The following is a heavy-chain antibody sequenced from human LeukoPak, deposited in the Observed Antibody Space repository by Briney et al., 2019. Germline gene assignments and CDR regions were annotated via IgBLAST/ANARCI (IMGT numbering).Heavy chain of an antibody. V-gene: IGHV4-4*07. D-gene: IGHD2/OR15-2a*01. Sequence: PSETLSLTCTVSGGSISSYYWSWIRQPAGKGLEWIGRIHTRGSTNYNPSPKSRVTMSGDTSKNQFSLKLSSVTAADTAVYYCARDFFQGLDYWGQGTLVTVSS. J-gene: IGHJ4*02. CDR2: IHTRGST. CDR3: ARDFFQGLDY. CDR1: GGSISSYY.